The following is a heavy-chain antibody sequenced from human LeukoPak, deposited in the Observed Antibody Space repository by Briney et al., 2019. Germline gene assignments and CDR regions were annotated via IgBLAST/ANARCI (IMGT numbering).Heavy chain of an antibody. Sequence: GGSLRLSCAGSGFTFSSDWMHWVRQAPGKGLVWLSRINSDGSSRSYADSVKGRFTISRDNGRNTLYLQMNSLRAEDTAVYYCARNRGTYYGLNDYWGQGTRVTVSS. V-gene: IGHV3-74*01. J-gene: IGHJ4*02. CDR3: ARNRGTYYGLNDY. CDR1: GFTFSSDW. CDR2: INSDGSSR. D-gene: IGHD1-26*01.